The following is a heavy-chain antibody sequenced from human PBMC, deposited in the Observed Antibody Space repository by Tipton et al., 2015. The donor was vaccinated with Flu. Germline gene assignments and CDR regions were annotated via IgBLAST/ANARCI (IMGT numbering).Heavy chain of an antibody. Sequence: LSLTCTVSGASIRSYYWSWIRQPPGKGLEWIGYIYYSGITNYNPSLKSRVTISVDTSKNQFSLKLSSVTAADTAVYYCARVGGGYRDSSGFIPWFDLWGQGTLVTVSS. CDR3: ARVGGGYRDSSGFIPWFDL. V-gene: IGHV4-59*01. J-gene: IGHJ5*02. CDR1: GASIRSYY. D-gene: IGHD3-22*01. CDR2: IYYSGIT.